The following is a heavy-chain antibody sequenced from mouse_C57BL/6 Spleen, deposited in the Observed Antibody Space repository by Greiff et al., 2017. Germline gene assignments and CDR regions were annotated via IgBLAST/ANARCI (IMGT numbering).Heavy chain of an antibody. D-gene: IGHD1-1*02. J-gene: IGHJ2*01. Sequence: VQLQQPGAELVRPGTSVKLSCKASGYTFTSYWMHWVKQRPGQGLEWIGVIDPSDSYTNYNQKFKDKATLTVDTSSSTAYMQCSSLTSEDSAVYYCARGGGKGPYYDYWGQGTTLTVSS. CDR2: IDPSDSYT. CDR1: GYTFTSYW. CDR3: ARGGGKGPYYDY. V-gene: IGHV1-59*01.